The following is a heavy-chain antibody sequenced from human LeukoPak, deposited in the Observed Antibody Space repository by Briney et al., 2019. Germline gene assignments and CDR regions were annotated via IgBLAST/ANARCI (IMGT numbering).Heavy chain of an antibody. CDR2: IYYSGST. Sequence: KPSETLSLTCTVSGGSISSYYWSWIRQPPGNGLEWIGDIYYSGSTNYNPSLKSRVTISVDTSKNQFSLKLSSVTAADTAVYYCARHALGDFWSGYPPNWFDPWGQGTLVTVSS. V-gene: IGHV4-59*08. D-gene: IGHD3-3*01. CDR1: GGSISSYY. J-gene: IGHJ5*02. CDR3: ARHALGDFWSGYPPNWFDP.